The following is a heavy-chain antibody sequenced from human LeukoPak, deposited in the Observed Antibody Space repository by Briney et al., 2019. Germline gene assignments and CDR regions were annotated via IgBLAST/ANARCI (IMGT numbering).Heavy chain of an antibody. CDR2: INPNSGGT. V-gene: IGHV1-2*06. CDR3: ATATVTTLVVDYFDY. Sequence: ASVKVSCQASGYTFTGYYMHWVRQAPGQGLAWIGRINPNSGGTNYAQKFQGRVTMTRDTSISTAYMELSRLRSDDTAVYYWATATVTTLVVDYFDYWGQGTLVTVSS. J-gene: IGHJ4*02. CDR1: GYTFTGYY. D-gene: IGHD3-22*01.